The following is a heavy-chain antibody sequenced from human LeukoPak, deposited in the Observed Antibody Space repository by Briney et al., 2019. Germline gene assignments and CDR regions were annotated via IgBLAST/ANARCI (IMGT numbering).Heavy chain of an antibody. Sequence: GGSLRLSCAASGFTFSSYWMSWVRQAPGKGLEWVANIKQDGNEKYYVDSVKGRFTISRDNAKNSLYLQMNSLRAEDTAVYHCARVGHSGWQFDVWGQGTLVTVSS. D-gene: IGHD5-12*01. CDR1: GFTFSSYW. CDR3: ARVGHSGWQFDV. V-gene: IGHV3-7*01. J-gene: IGHJ4*02. CDR2: IKQDGNEK.